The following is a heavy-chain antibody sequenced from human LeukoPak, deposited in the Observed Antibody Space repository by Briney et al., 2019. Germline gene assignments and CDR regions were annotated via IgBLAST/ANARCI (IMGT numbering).Heavy chain of an antibody. D-gene: IGHD3-10*01. J-gene: IGHJ4*02. CDR2: ISYDGSNK. V-gene: IGHV3-30-3*01. CDR1: GFTFSSYA. Sequence: PGGSLRLSCAASGFTFSSYAMHWVRQAPGKGLEWVAVISYDGSNKYYADSVKGRFTISRDNSKNTLYLQMNSLRAEDTAVYYCARGFGELLYLLSRKEFDYWGQGTLVTVSS. CDR3: ARGFGELLYLLSRKEFDY.